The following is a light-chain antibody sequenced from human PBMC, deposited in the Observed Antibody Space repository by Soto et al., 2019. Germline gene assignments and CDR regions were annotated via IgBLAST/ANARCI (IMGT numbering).Light chain of an antibody. CDR2: EVN. V-gene: IGLV2-8*01. CDR3: TSYGGRDNLM. Sequence: QSVLTQPPSASGSPGQSVTISCTGTSSDIGAYNYVSWFQQHPGEAPKLIISEVNKRPSGVPDRFSGSKSGNTASLTVSGLQAEDEDDYYWTSYGGRDNLMFGGGTKLTVL. CDR1: SSDIGAYNY. J-gene: IGLJ3*02.